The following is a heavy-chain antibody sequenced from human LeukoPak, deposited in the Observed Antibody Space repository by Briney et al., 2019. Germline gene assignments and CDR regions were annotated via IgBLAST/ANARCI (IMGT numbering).Heavy chain of an antibody. Sequence: SVKVSCKASGGTFSSYAISWVRQAPGQGLEWMGGIIPIFGTANYAQKFQGRVTITTDESTRTAYMELSSLRSEDTAVYYCARVHTLQWELLFDAFDIWGQGTMVTVSS. J-gene: IGHJ3*02. CDR2: IIPIFGTA. CDR1: GGTFSSYA. D-gene: IGHD1-26*01. CDR3: ARVHTLQWELLFDAFDI. V-gene: IGHV1-69*05.